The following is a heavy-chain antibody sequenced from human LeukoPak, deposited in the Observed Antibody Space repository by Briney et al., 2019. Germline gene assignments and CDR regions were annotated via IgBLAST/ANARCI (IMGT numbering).Heavy chain of an antibody. CDR2: ISGSGGST. V-gene: IGHV3-23*01. CDR3: TKTTMVRGVDVNWFDP. CDR1: GFTFSSYS. Sequence: PGGSLRLSCAASGFTFSSYSMNWVRQAPGKGLEWVSAISGSGGSTYYADSVKGRFTISRDNSKNTLYLQMNSLRAEDTAVYYCTKTTMVRGVDVNWFDPWGQGTLVTVSS. D-gene: IGHD3-10*01. J-gene: IGHJ5*02.